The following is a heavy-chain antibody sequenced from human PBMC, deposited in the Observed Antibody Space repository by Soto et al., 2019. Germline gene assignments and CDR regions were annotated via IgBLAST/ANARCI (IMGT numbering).Heavy chain of an antibody. J-gene: IGHJ6*02. V-gene: IGHV3-21*01. D-gene: IGHD3-10*01. Sequence: EVQLVESGGGLVKPGGSLRLSCISSGFTLRSYTMNWVRQAPGKGLEWVSGSRGFSPYTVYAESVKGRFTISRDNAKNSLYLQMNSLRAEDTAVYYCARDRGYDAHDYYYNAMDVWGQGTTVTVSS. CDR2: SRGFSPYT. CDR3: ARDRGYDAHDYYYNAMDV. CDR1: GFTLRSYT.